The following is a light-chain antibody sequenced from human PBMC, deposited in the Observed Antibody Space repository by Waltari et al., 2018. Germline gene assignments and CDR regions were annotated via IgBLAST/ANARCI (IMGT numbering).Light chain of an antibody. CDR2: ECT. Sequence: QSALTQPASVSGSPGQSITISCTGTSSDVGGYNSVSWYHQPPGKAPKLMIYECTKRPSGVSARFPGSKSGNTASLTIAGLQAEDEADYYCNSYTSSSTLWVFGGGTKLTVL. CDR3: NSYTSSSTLWV. J-gene: IGLJ3*02. V-gene: IGLV2-14*01. CDR1: SSDVGGYNS.